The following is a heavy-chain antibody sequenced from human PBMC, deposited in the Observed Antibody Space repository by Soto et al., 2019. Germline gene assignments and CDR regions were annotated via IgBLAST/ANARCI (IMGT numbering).Heavy chain of an antibody. Sequence: GPSVKVSCKASGFTFTSSAVQWVRQARGQRLEWIGWIVVGSGNTNYAQKFQERVTITRDMSTSTAYMELSSLRSEDTAVYYCAAECSGGSCYWDYYYGMDVWGQGTTVTVSS. V-gene: IGHV1-58*01. CDR1: GFTFTSSA. J-gene: IGHJ6*02. CDR2: IVVGSGNT. D-gene: IGHD2-15*01. CDR3: AAECSGGSCYWDYYYGMDV.